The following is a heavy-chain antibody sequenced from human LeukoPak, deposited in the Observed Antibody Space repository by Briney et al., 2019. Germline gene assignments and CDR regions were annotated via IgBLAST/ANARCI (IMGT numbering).Heavy chain of an antibody. J-gene: IGHJ5*02. CDR1: GYTFTSYG. Sequence: GASVKVSCKASGYTFTSYGISWVRQAPGQGLEWMGWISAYNGNTNYAQRLQGRVTMTTDTSTSTTYMELRSLRSDDTAVYYCARVKEVGSSSGWFDPWGQGTLVTVSS. CDR2: ISAYNGNT. CDR3: ARVKEVGSSSGWFDP. V-gene: IGHV1-18*01. D-gene: IGHD6-6*01.